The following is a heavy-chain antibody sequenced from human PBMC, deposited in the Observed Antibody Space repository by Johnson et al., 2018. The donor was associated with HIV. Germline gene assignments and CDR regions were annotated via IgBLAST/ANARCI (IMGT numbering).Heavy chain of an antibody. V-gene: IGHV3-11*04. CDR2: ISSSGSTI. J-gene: IGHJ3*02. Sequence: QVQLVESGGGVVRPGGSLRLSCAASGFTFSDYYMSWIRQAPGKGLEWVSYISSSGSTIYYADSVKGRFTISRDNSKNTLYLQMNSLRAEDTAVYYCAKVQGFRRAFDIWGQGTMVTVSS. CDR3: AKVQGFRRAFDI. D-gene: IGHD2-15*01. CDR1: GFTFSDYY.